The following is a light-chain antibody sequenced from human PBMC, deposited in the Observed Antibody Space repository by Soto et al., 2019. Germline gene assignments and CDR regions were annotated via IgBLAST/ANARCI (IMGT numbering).Light chain of an antibody. CDR2: DAS. CDR3: QQYGSSPPKT. CDR1: QSVTSSF. J-gene: IGKJ1*01. Sequence: EIVMTQSPATLSVSPGERATLSCRASQSVTSSFLAWYQQKPGRAPRLLIYDASSRAAGIPDRFSGSGSGTDFTLTISRLEPEDFAVYYCQQYGSSPPKTFGQGTKVDIK. V-gene: IGKV3-20*01.